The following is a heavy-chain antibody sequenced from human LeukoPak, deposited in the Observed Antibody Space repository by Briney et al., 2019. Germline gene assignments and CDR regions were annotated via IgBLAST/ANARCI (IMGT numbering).Heavy chain of an antibody. V-gene: IGHV1-2*02. J-gene: IGHJ2*01. D-gene: IGHD2-8*01. CDR1: RYTFTGYY. CDR2: INPNSGGI. Sequence: ASVKVSCKTSRYTFTGYYMHWVRQAPGQGLEWMGWINPNSGGINYAQKFQGRVTMTRDTSISTAYMELSRLRSDDTAVYYCARSGVAWYFDLWGRGTLVTVSS. CDR3: ARSGVAWYFDL.